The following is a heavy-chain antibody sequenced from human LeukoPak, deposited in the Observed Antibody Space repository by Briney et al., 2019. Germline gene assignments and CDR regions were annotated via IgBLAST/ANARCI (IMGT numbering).Heavy chain of an antibody. Sequence: GGSLRLSCAASGFTFSNYWMHWVRQAPGEGLVWVSRINTDGSNTNYADSVKGRFTISRDNAKNTPYLQMSSLRAEDTAMYYCARDYSGGYSGYWGQGTLATVSS. D-gene: IGHD2-21*02. CDR2: INTDGSNT. CDR1: GFTFSNYW. V-gene: IGHV3-74*01. J-gene: IGHJ4*02. CDR3: ARDYSGGYSGY.